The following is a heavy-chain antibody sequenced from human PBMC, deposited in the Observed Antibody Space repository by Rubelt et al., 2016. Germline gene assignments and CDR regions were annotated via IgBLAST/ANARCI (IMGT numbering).Heavy chain of an antibody. V-gene: IGHV1-8*01. CDR2: MNPNSGNS. J-gene: IGHJ4*02. CDR3: ARGWQQLAGYFDY. CDR1: GYTFTSYD. D-gene: IGHD6-13*01. Sequence: QVQLVQSGAEVKKPGASVKVSCKASGYTFTSYDINWVRQATGQGLEWMGWMNPNSGNSGYGQKVQGRVTMTRNTSISTADMELSSLRSEDTAGDYCARGWQQLAGYFDYWGQGTLVTVSS.